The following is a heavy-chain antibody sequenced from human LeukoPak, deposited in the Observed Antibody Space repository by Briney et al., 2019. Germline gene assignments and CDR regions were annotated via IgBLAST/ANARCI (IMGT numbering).Heavy chain of an antibody. CDR1: GYTFTSYG. CDR2: ISAYNGNT. V-gene: IGHV1-18*01. D-gene: IGHD3-9*01. CDR3: ARVDPVVYYDILTGYHYFDY. J-gene: IGHJ4*02. Sequence: ASVKVSCKASGYTFTSYGISWVRQAPGQGLEWMGWISAYNGNTNYAQKLQGRVTMATDTSTSTAYMELRSLRSDDTAVYYCARVDPVVYYDILTGYHYFDYWGQGTLVTVSS.